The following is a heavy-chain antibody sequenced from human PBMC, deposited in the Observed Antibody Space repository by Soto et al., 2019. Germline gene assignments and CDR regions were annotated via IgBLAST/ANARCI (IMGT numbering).Heavy chain of an antibody. CDR1: GGSISSYY. J-gene: IGHJ6*03. CDR2: IYYSGST. D-gene: IGHD2-15*01. Sequence: SETLSLTCTVSGGSISSYYWSWIRQPPGKGLEWIGYIYYSGSTNYNPSLKSRVTISVDTSKNQFSLKLRSVTAADTAVYYCARHGYCSGGSCYSYYYYYYMDVWGKGTTVTVSS. V-gene: IGHV4-59*08. CDR3: ARHGYCSGGSCYSYYYYYYMDV.